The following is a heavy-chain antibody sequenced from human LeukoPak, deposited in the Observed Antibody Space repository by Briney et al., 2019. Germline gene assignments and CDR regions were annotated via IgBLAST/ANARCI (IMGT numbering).Heavy chain of an antibody. Sequence: GGSLRLSCAASGFTFSNYNMNWVRQAPGKGLEWVSSITSSSTYIYYADSVKGRFTISRDNAKNSLYLQMNSLRAEDTAVYYCARDRQLGLDYWGQGTLVTVSS. CDR1: GFTFSNYN. CDR3: ARDRQLGLDY. V-gene: IGHV3-21*01. D-gene: IGHD6-6*01. J-gene: IGHJ4*02. CDR2: ITSSSTYI.